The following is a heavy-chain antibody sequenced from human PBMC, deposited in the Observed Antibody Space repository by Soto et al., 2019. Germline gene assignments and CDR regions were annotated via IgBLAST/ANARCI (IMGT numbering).Heavy chain of an antibody. CDR3: TRHSPDDQGDF. J-gene: IGHJ4*02. Sequence: GGSLRLSCAVSGFSLRNYEMNWVRQAPGKGLEWVSYISKTSSLKSYADSVKGRFTIFRDNVNNLLFLQMHSLRAEDTAVYYCTRHSPDDQGDFWGQGTLVTVSS. D-gene: IGHD6-13*01. CDR2: ISKTSSLK. CDR1: GFSLRNYE. V-gene: IGHV3-48*03.